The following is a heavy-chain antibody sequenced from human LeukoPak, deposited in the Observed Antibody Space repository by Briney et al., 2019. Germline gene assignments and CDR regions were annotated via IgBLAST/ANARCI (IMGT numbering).Heavy chain of an antibody. CDR2: IYYSGST. J-gene: IGHJ3*02. V-gene: IGHV4-59*08. CDR1: GGSFSGYY. Sequence: SETLSLTCAVYGGSFSGYYWTWLRQPPGKGLEWIGYIYYSGSTNYNPSLKSRVTMSLETSKNQFSLKLSSVTAADTAVYYCARRFAVNPRYAFDIWGQGTKVTVSS. D-gene: IGHD4-17*01. CDR3: ARRFAVNPRYAFDI.